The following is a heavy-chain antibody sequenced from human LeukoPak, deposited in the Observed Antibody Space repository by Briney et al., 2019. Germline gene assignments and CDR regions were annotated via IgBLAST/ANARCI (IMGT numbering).Heavy chain of an antibody. D-gene: IGHD3-9*01. CDR2: IYYSGST. Sequence: SETLSLTCTVSGGSISSSSYYWGWIRQPPGKGLEWIGSIYYSGSTYYNPSLKSRVTISVDTSKNQFSLKLSSVTAADTAVYYCARSPDILTGENFDYWGQGTLVTVSS. J-gene: IGHJ4*02. V-gene: IGHV4-39*07. CDR3: ARSPDILTGENFDY. CDR1: GGSISSSSYY.